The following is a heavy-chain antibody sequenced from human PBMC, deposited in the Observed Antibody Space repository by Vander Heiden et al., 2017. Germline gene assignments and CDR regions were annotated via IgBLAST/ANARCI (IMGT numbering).Heavy chain of an antibody. CDR2: ISSNGGST. Sequence: EVQLLESGGGLVQPGGSLSLSCAASGFTSSSYAMHWVRQATGKGLEYVSAISSNGGSTYYANSVKGRFTISRDNSKNTLYLQMGSLRAEDMAVYYCARTTVTDYYYYGMDVWGQGTTVTVSS. J-gene: IGHJ6*02. CDR3: ARTTVTDYYYYGMDV. CDR1: GFTSSSYA. V-gene: IGHV3-64*01. D-gene: IGHD4-17*01.